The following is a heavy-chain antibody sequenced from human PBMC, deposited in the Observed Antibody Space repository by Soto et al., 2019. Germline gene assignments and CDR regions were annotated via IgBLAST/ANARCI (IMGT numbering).Heavy chain of an antibody. Sequence: PSETLSLTCTVSGVSISSYYWSWIRQPPGKGLEWIGYIYYSGSTNYNPSLKSRVTISVDTSKNQFSLKLSSVTAADTAVYYCGSGVLKQQLYYFDYWGQGTLVTVSS. CDR3: GSGVLKQQLYYFDY. V-gene: IGHV4-59*01. CDR1: GVSISSYY. J-gene: IGHJ4*02. CDR2: IYYSGST. D-gene: IGHD6-13*01.